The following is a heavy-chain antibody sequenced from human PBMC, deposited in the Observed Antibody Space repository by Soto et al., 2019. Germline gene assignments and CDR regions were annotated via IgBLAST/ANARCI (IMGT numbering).Heavy chain of an antibody. J-gene: IGHJ5*02. V-gene: IGHV1-3*01. CDR1: GYTFTCYA. Sequence: GASVKVSCKASGYTFTCYAIHWVGQAPGQRLERMGWINAGHANAKYTQNLHGRVTITRNTSASTAYMELSSTRSEDTAVYYCASSAYGSGSYSFNWVDTWGQGTLVTVSS. CDR3: ASSAYGSGSYSFNWVDT. D-gene: IGHD3-10*01. CDR2: INAGHANA.